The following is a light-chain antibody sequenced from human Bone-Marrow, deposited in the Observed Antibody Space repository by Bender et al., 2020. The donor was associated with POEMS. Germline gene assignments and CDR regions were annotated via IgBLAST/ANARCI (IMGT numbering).Light chain of an antibody. CDR1: SSDVGTYNL. V-gene: IGLV2-14*02. J-gene: IGLJ1*01. CDR3: SSYTSSTTYV. CDR2: DVS. Sequence: QSALAQPASVSGSPGQSITISCTGTSSDVGTYNLVSWYQHHPGKAPTLMIHDVSTRPSGVSYRFSGSKSCNTASLTISGLQAEDEADYYCSSYTSSTTYVFGSGTTVTVL.